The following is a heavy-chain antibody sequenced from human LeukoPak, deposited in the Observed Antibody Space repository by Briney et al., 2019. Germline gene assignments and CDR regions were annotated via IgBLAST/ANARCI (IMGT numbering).Heavy chain of an antibody. D-gene: IGHD3-22*01. Sequence: GASVKVSCKASGYTFTGYYMHWGRQAPGQGLEWMGWINPNSGGTNYAQKFQGRVTMTRDTSISTAYMELSRLRSDDTAVYYCARDESVRADGYQSYWGQGTLVTVSS. CDR2: INPNSGGT. CDR3: ARDESVRADGYQSY. J-gene: IGHJ4*02. CDR1: GYTFTGYY. V-gene: IGHV1-2*02.